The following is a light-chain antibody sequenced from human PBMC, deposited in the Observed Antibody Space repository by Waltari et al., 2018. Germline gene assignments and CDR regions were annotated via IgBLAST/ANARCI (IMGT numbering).Light chain of an antibody. CDR3: QKYDSAPQT. V-gene: IGKV1-27*01. CDR1: QGISNY. J-gene: IGKJ1*01. Sequence: DIQMTQFPSSLSASVGDRVTITCRASQGISNYLAWYQQKPGKVPKLLIYAASTLRSGVPSRFSGSGSGTHFILTISSLQPVDVATYYCQKYDSAPQTFGQGTKVEIK. CDR2: AAS.